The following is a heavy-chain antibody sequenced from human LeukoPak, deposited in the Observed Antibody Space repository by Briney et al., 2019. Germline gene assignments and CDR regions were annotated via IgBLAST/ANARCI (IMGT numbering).Heavy chain of an antibody. J-gene: IGHJ6*03. CDR2: IKQDGSEK. CDR3: ARDQEMATIVYYYYYMDV. CDR1: GFTFSDYW. D-gene: IGHD5-24*01. Sequence: GGSLRLSRAASGFTFSDYWMSWVRQAPGKGLEWVANIKQDGSEKYYVDSVKGRLTISRDNAKNSLYLQMNSLRAEDTAVYYCARDQEMATIVYYYYYMDVWGKGTTVTVSS. V-gene: IGHV3-7*01.